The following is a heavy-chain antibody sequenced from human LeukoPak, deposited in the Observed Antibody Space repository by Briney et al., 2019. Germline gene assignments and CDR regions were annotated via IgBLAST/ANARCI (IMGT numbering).Heavy chain of an antibody. J-gene: IGHJ4*02. V-gene: IGHV1-8*01. Sequence: GASVKVSCKASGYTFTSYDINWVRQATGQGLEWMGWMNPNSGNTGYAQKFQGRVTMTRNTSISTAYMELSSLRSEDTAVYYCARSGVVPTSGRGDGYNHFDYWGQGTLVTVSS. D-gene: IGHD5-24*01. CDR3: ARSGVVPTSGRGDGYNHFDY. CDR2: MNPNSGNT. CDR1: GYTFTSYD.